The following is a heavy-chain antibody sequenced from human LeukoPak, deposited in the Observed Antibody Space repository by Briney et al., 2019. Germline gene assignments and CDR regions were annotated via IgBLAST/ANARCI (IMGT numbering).Heavy chain of an antibody. Sequence: PGGSLRLSCAASGFTFSNYWMHWVRQVPGKGPVWVSRIKSDGSSTRFADSVQGRFTISRDNGKNTVYLQMNSLRAEDTAVYYCARGGDTSNWYPGYFDYWGQGALVTVSP. CDR1: GFTFSNYW. D-gene: IGHD6-13*01. J-gene: IGHJ4*02. V-gene: IGHV3-74*01. CDR2: IKSDGSST. CDR3: ARGGDTSNWYPGYFDY.